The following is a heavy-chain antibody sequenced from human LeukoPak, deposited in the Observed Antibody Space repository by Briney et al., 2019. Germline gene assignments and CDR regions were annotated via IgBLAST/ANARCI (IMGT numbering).Heavy chain of an antibody. CDR2: ISYDGSNK. V-gene: IGHV3-30*18. J-gene: IGHJ4*01. Sequence: GGSLRLSCAASGFTFSSYAMSWVRQAPGKGLEWVAVISYDGSNKYYADSVKGRFTISRDNSKNTLYLQMNSLRAEDTAVYYCAKDEFGIVGATTGFWALGIDYWGQEPWSPSPQ. D-gene: IGHD1-26*01. CDR1: GFTFSSYA. CDR3: AKDEFGIVGATTGFWALGIDY.